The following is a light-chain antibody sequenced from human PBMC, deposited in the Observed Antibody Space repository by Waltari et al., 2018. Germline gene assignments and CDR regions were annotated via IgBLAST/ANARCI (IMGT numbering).Light chain of an antibody. J-gene: IGKJ4*01. V-gene: IGKV2-28*01. CDR1: QSLLHSNGYNY. Sequence: QSLLHSNGYNYMDWYLQKPGQSPQVLIYLGSNRASGVPDRFSGCGSGTDFTLKISRVEAEDVGVYYCMQALQTPLTFGGGTKVEIK. CDR3: MQALQTPLT. CDR2: LGS.